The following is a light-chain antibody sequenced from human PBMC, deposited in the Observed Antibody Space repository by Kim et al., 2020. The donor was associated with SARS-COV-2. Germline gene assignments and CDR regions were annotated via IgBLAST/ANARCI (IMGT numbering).Light chain of an antibody. CDR3: QQYGSAPFT. Sequence: EIVLTQSPGTLSLSPGERATLSCRASQSVSNSNLAWYQQRPGQAPRLLIYDASSRVTGIPDRFSGSGSGTDFTLTISRLEPEDFAVYSCQQYGSAPFTFGQGTKVDIK. J-gene: IGKJ2*01. V-gene: IGKV3-20*01. CDR2: DAS. CDR1: QSVSNSN.